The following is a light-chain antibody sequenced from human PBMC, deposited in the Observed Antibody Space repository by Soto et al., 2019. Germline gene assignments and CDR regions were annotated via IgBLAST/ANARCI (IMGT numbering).Light chain of an antibody. Sequence: QPVLTQAPSASGTSGQRVTISCSGSSSSIGSNTVSWYQQVPGTAPKLLIYSNDQRPSGVPDRFSGSKSGTSASLAIGGLQSEDEADYYCAAWDGSLNGWVFGGGTKLTVL. CDR3: AAWDGSLNGWV. J-gene: IGLJ3*02. CDR1: SSSIGSNT. V-gene: IGLV1-44*01. CDR2: SND.